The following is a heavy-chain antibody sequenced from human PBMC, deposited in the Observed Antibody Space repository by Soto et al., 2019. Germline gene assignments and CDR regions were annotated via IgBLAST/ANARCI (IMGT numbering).Heavy chain of an antibody. Sequence: SETLSLTCTVSGGSINNYYWSWIRQSPGKGLEWIGYVYYSGSTYYNPSLKSRVTISVDTSKNRFSLNLGSVTAADTAVYYCARRAGIAVAGTPIRWFDPWGQGTLVTVSS. D-gene: IGHD6-19*01. J-gene: IGHJ5*02. V-gene: IGHV4-59*08. CDR1: GGSINNYY. CDR3: ARRAGIAVAGTPIRWFDP. CDR2: VYYSGST.